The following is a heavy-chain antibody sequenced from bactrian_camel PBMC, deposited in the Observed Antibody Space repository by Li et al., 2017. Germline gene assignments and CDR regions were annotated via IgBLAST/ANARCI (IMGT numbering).Heavy chain of an antibody. CDR2: FDSIGAT. Sequence: HVQLVESGGGSVQAGGSLRLSCASSRDTGSSYCMGWFRQAPGKEREGVATFDSIGATTYADSVKGRFTISKDNVKNTPYLQMNSLKPQDTATYYCAAAATWRDCRGSSADFPYSGQGTQVTVS. D-gene: IGHD1*01. J-gene: IGHJ6*01. CDR3: AAAATWRDCRGSSADFPY. V-gene: IGHV3S55*01. CDR1: RDTGSSYC.